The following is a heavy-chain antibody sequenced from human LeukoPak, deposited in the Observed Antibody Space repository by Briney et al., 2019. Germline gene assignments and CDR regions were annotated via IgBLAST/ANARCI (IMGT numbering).Heavy chain of an antibody. J-gene: IGHJ5*01. V-gene: IGHV1-18*01. CDR2: ISTNNGNT. Sequence: ASVKVSCKASGYTFTLYGITWVRQAPGQGLEWMGWISTNNGNTNFAQKFQGRVTMTRDTSTSTVHMELSSLRSDDTAVYYCTRDESGTRRGWFEYWGQGTLVTVSS. CDR3: TRDESGTRRGWFEY. CDR1: GYTFTLYG.